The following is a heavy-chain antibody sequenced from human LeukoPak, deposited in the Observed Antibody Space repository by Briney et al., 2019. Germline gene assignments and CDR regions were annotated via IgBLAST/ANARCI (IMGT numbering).Heavy chain of an antibody. CDR1: GFTFSSYS. D-gene: IGHD3-10*01. J-gene: IGHJ4*02. V-gene: IGHV3-48*01. CDR3: AREGRGAYGSGNGF. Sequence: GGSLRLSCAASGFTFSSYSINWVRQAPGKGLEWVSYISSSSRTIYYADSVKGRFTISRDNAKNSLYLQMNSLRAEDTAVYYCAREGRGAYGSGNGFWGQGTLVTVSS. CDR2: ISSSSRTI.